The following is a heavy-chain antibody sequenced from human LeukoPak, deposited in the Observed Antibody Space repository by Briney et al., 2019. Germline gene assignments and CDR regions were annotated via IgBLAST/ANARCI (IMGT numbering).Heavy chain of an antibody. CDR3: ARDYGGSSPFDY. CDR2: ISSSGSTI. D-gene: IGHD4-23*01. J-gene: IGHJ4*02. V-gene: IGHV3-48*03. Sequence: GGSLRLSCTASGFTFSSYEMNWVRQAPGKGLEWVSYISSSGSTIYYADSVKGRFTISRDNAKNSLYLQMNSLRAEDTAVYYCARDYGGSSPFDYWGQGTLVTVSS. CDR1: GFTFSSYE.